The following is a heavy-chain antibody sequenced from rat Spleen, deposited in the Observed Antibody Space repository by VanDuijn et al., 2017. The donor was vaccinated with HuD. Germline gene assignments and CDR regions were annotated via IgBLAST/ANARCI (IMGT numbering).Heavy chain of an antibody. D-gene: IGHD1-4*01. Sequence: QVQLKESGPGLVQPSQTLSLTCTVSGFSLTSNSVHWVRQPPGKGLEWMGGIWGDGSTDYNSALKSRLSISRDTSKSQVFLKMNSLQTEDTAMYFCASGIFDFWGQGVMVTVSS. CDR2: IWGDGST. CDR1: GFSLTSNS. J-gene: IGHJ2*01. CDR3: ASGIFDF. V-gene: IGHV2-1*01.